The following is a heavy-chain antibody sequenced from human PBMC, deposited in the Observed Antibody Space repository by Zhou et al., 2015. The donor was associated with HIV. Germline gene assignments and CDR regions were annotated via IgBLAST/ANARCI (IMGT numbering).Heavy chain of an antibody. CDR3: ARGRWEVPDAY. D-gene: IGHD1-26*01. V-gene: IGHV1-8*01. J-gene: IGHJ4*02. CDR1: GYIFTNYD. Sequence: QVQLVQSGAELKKPGASVRVSCQASGYIFTNYDVIWVRQGTGQGLEWMGWMSPTSGNTGYAPKFRGRVTMTRDTSTDTAYMEVKRLTSDDTAMYYCARGRWEVPDAYWGQGTLVTVSP. CDR2: MSPTSGNT.